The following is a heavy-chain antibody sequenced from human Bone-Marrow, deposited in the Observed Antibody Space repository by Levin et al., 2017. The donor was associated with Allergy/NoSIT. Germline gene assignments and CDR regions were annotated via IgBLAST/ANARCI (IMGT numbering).Heavy chain of an antibody. V-gene: IGHV1-46*01. Sequence: ASVKVSCKASGYTFTSYYMHWVRQAPGQGLEWMGVINPSGGSTSYAQRFQGRVTMTRDTSTSTVYMELSSLRSEDTAVYYCATKGHYGDYFDYWGQGTLVTVSS. J-gene: IGHJ4*02. CDR3: ATKGHYGDYFDY. CDR1: GYTFTSYY. CDR2: INPSGGST. D-gene: IGHD4-17*01.